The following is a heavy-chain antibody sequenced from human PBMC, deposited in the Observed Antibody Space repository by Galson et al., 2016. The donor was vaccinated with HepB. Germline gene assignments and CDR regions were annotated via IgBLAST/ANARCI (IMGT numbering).Heavy chain of an antibody. D-gene: IGHD6-19*01. CDR2: VFSGGST. V-gene: IGHV4-39*02. J-gene: IGHJ4*02. Sequence: SETLSLTCKVSGGSISSYSYYWGWIRQPPGKGLEWIGSVFSGGSTSSNPSLGSRVTISVDTSSNHFSLRLTSVTAADTAVYYCARKYSSGGLDYFDYWGQGTLVTVSS. CDR3: ARKYSSGGLDYFDY. CDR1: GGSISSYSYY.